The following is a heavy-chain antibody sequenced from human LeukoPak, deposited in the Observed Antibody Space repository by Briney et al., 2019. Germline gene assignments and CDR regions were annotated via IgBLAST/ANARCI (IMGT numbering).Heavy chain of an antibody. Sequence: SETLSLTCTVSGYSISSGYYWGWIRQPPGKGLEWIGYIYYSGSTYYNPSLKSRVTISVDTSKNQFSLKLSSVTAADTAVYYCARDGLSGYVYDYWGQGTLVTVSS. V-gene: IGHV4-30-4*08. D-gene: IGHD5-12*01. CDR2: IYYSGST. CDR3: ARDGLSGYVYDY. CDR1: GYSISSGYY. J-gene: IGHJ4*02.